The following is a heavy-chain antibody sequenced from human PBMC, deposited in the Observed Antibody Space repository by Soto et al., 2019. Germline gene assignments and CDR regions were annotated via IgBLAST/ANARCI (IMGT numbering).Heavy chain of an antibody. CDR1: GFTFSDHY. J-gene: IGHJ4*02. D-gene: IGHD5-12*01. CDR2: TRNKANSYTT. Sequence: EVQLVESGGGLVQPGGSLRLSCAASGFTFSDHYMDWVRQAPGKGLEWVGRTRNKANSYTTEYAASVKGRFTISRDDSKNPLYLQMNSLKTEDTAVYYCARVVLYSGYDRIDYWGQGTLVTVSS. CDR3: ARVVLYSGYDRIDY. V-gene: IGHV3-72*01.